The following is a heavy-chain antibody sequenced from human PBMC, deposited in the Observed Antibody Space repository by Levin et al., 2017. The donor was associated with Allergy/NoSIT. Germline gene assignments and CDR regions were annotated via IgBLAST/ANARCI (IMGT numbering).Heavy chain of an antibody. V-gene: IGHV3-74*01. CDR3: ARVRWDRAYFDY. Sequence: GGSLRLSCAASGFTFTAYWMHWVRQVPGKGLVWVARINTDGSTTSYVDSVKGRFTISRDNAKNTLYLQMNSLRAEDTAVYYCARVRWDRAYFDYWGQGTLVTVSS. J-gene: IGHJ4*02. CDR2: INTDGSTT. D-gene: IGHD1-26*01. CDR1: GFTFTAYW.